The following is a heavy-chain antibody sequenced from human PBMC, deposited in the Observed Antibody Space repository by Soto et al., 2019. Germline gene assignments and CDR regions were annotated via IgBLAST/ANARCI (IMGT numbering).Heavy chain of an antibody. Sequence: ASVKVSCKASGYTFTRYAMHWVRQAPGQRLEWMGWINSGKGNTKYSEKFQGRVTISSDTSASTAYMDLSSLRSEDTAMYYCARAGDDCSTTNCYVIDYWGQGTLVTVSS. CDR1: GYTFTRYA. D-gene: IGHD2-2*01. CDR2: INSGKGNT. J-gene: IGHJ4*02. CDR3: ARAGDDCSTTNCYVIDY. V-gene: IGHV1-3*04.